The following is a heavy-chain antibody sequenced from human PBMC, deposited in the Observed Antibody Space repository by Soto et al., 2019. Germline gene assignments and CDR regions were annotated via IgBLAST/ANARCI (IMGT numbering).Heavy chain of an antibody. D-gene: IGHD5-12*01. V-gene: IGHV1-18*04. J-gene: IGHJ4*02. CDR2: ISAYNGNT. Sequence: ASVKVSCKAPGYTLTSYYMHWVRQAPGQGLEWMGWISAYNGNTNYAQKFQGRVTITADESTSTAYMELSSLRSEDTAVYYCARLGDGYLYYFDYWGQGTLVTVSS. CDR1: GYTLTSYY. CDR3: ARLGDGYLYYFDY.